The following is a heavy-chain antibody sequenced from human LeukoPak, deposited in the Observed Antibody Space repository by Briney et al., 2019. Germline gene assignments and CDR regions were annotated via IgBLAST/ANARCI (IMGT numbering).Heavy chain of an antibody. CDR2: INPNSGGT. CDR3: ARATVVVPANYYYYYMDV. J-gene: IGHJ6*03. D-gene: IGHD2-2*01. Sequence: GASVKVSCKASGYTFISYYMHWVRQAPGQGLEWMGWINPNSGGTNYAQKFQGRVTMTRDTSISTAYMELSRLRSDDTAVYYCARATVVVPANYYYYYMDVWGKGTTVTVSS. V-gene: IGHV1-2*02. CDR1: GYTFISYY.